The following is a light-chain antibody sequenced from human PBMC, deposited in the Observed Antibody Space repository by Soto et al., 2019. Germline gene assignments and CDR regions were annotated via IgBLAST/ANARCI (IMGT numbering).Light chain of an antibody. CDR3: SSYTSRNTYV. CDR2: DVS. J-gene: IGLJ1*01. CDR1: SSDVGGYTF. Sequence: QSVLTPPASVSASPGQSIAISCTGTSSDVGGYTFVSWYQQHPGKAPKLMIYDVSNRPSGISNRFSGSKSGNTASLTISGLQAEDEADYYCSSYTSRNTYVFGTGTKVTVL. V-gene: IGLV2-14*01.